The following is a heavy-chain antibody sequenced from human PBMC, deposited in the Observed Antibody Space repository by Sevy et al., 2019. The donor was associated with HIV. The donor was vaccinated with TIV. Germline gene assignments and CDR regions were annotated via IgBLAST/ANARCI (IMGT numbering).Heavy chain of an antibody. D-gene: IGHD6-19*01. Sequence: GGSLRLSCAASGFSFDDYAMHWVRQAPGKGLEWVSGISWNSAFIGYADSVKGRYTISRDNAKNSLYLQINSLKPEYTACYYCAKDGGSGSGPSSEYFHHWCQGTLVTVSS. V-gene: IGHV3-9*01. CDR1: GFSFDDYA. CDR3: AKDGGSGSGPSSEYFHH. J-gene: IGHJ1*01. CDR2: ISWNSAFI.